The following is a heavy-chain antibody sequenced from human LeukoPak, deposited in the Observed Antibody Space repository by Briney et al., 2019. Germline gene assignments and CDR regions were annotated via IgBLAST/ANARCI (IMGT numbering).Heavy chain of an antibody. D-gene: IGHD6-13*01. CDR1: DVSISSGLYY. Sequence: SETLSLTCSVSDVSISSGLYYWGWIRQSPGRGLEWIGSISYSGTTFYTPSLKSRGTISVDTSKNQFSLKLKSLTATDAAIYYCARHSSSWYYFDYWAQGILVTVSS. CDR3: ARHSSSWYYFDY. CDR2: ISYSGTT. J-gene: IGHJ4*02. V-gene: IGHV4-39*01.